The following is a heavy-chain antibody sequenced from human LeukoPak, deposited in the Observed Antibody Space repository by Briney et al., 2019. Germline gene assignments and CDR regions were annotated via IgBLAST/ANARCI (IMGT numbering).Heavy chain of an antibody. V-gene: IGHV3-30*18. CDR2: ISYDGSNK. CDR1: GFTFSSYG. J-gene: IGHJ4*02. Sequence: GGSLRLSCAASGFTFSSYGMHWVRQAPGKELEWVAVISYDGSNKYYADSVKGRFTISRDNSNNTLYLQMNSLRAEDTAVYYCAKVTYSSSWSRPFDYWGQGTLVTVSS. CDR3: AKVTYSSSWSRPFDY. D-gene: IGHD6-13*01.